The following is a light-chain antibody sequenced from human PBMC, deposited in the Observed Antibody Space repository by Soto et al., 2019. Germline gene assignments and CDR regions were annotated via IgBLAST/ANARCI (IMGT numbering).Light chain of an antibody. Sequence: DIQMTQSPSSLSASVGDRVTITCRASQSISGYLNWYQQKPGKAPKLLICTASRLQSGVPSRFSGSGSGTDFTLTISSLQPEDFATYHCQQSYTTPWTFGQGTKVDIK. CDR3: QQSYTTPWT. CDR2: TAS. V-gene: IGKV1-39*01. CDR1: QSISGY. J-gene: IGKJ1*01.